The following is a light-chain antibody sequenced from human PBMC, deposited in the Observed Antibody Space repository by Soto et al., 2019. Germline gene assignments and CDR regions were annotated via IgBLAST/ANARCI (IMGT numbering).Light chain of an antibody. CDR2: DVS. Sequence: QSALTQPRSVSGSPGQSVTISCTGTSSDVGGYNYVSWYQQYPGKAPKLMIYDVSERPSGVPDRFSGSKSGNPASLTISGLQAEDEADSYCCSFAGRDPLYVFGSGTKLTVL. V-gene: IGLV2-11*01. J-gene: IGLJ1*01. CDR3: CSFAGRDPLYV. CDR1: SSDVGGYNY.